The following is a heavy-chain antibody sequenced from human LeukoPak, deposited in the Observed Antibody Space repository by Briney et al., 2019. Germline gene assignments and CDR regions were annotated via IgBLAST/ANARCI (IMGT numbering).Heavy chain of an antibody. CDR2: ISGYYGNT. D-gene: IGHD3-3*01. CDR3: ARAPDDYDFWSGPFDY. V-gene: IGHV1-18*01. Sequence: ASVKVSCKASGYTFTSYGISWVRQAPGQGLEWMGWISGYYGNTDSAQNLQGRVTMTRDTSTSTAYMELRSLTSDDTAVYYCARAPDDYDFWSGPFDYWGRGTLVTVSS. CDR1: GYTFTSYG. J-gene: IGHJ4*02.